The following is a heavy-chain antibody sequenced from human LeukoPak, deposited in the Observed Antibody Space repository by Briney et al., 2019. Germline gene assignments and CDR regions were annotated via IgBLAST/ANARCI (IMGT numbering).Heavy chain of an antibody. Sequence: GASVKVSCKASGYPFSAHFLNWVRQAPGQGLEWMGGIIPIFGTANYAQKFQGRVTITADESTSTAYMELSSLRSEDTAVYYCARGYSSGWPFDYWGQGTLVTVSS. V-gene: IGHV1-69*13. J-gene: IGHJ4*02. CDR2: IIPIFGTA. CDR3: ARGYSSGWPFDY. D-gene: IGHD6-19*01. CDR1: GYPFSAHF.